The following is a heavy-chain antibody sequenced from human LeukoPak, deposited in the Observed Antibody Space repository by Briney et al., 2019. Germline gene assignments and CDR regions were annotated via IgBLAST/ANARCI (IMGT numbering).Heavy chain of an antibody. CDR3: ARGRHTIFGNGDFDY. V-gene: IGHV3-21*01. CDR2: ISSSSSYI. J-gene: IGHJ4*02. CDR1: GFTFSSYS. Sequence: GGSLRLSCAASGFTFSSYSMNWVRQAPGKGLGWVSSISSSSSYIYYADSVKGRFTISRDNAKNSLYLQMNSLRAEDTAVYYCARGRHTIFGNGDFDYWGQGTLVTVSS. D-gene: IGHD3-3*01.